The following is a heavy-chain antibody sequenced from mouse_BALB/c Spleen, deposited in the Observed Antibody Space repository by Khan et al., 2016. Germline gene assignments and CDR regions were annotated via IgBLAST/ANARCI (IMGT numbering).Heavy chain of an antibody. V-gene: IGHV5-12*02. CDR2: ISDVGGST. CDR1: GFTFSDYY. Sequence: EVELVESGGGLVQPGGSLKLSCATSGFTFSDYYMYWVRQTPEKRLEWVAHISDVGGSTYYPDTVKGRFTISRDNAKNTLYLQMSRLKSEDTAMYHCARHGNYAMAYWGQGTSVTVSS. J-gene: IGHJ4*01. CDR3: ARHGNYAMAY. D-gene: IGHD1-1*02.